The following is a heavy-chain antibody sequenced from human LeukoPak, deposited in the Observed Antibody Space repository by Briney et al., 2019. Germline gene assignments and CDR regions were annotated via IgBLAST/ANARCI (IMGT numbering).Heavy chain of an antibody. CDR2: ISGSGGST. CDR1: GFTFSSYA. D-gene: IGHD3-22*01. V-gene: IGHV3-23*01. CDR3: AREASYYYDSSGYQIFDY. J-gene: IGHJ4*02. Sequence: GGSLRLSCAASGFTFSSYAMSWVRQAPGKGLEWVSAISGSGGSTYYADSVKGRFTISRDNAKNSLYLQMNSLRAEDTAVYYCAREASYYYDSSGYQIFDYWGQGTLVTVSS.